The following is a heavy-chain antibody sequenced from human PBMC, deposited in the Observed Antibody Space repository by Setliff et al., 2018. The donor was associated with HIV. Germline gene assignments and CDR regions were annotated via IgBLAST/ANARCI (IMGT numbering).Heavy chain of an antibody. V-gene: IGHV4-4*08. CDR1: GGSMSTYY. J-gene: IGHJ5*02. Sequence: SETLSLTCTVSGGSMSTYYWSWIRQPPGKGLEWIGYIYTSGSTNYNPSLKSRVTMSVDTSKNRFSLKLNSVTAADTAVYYCARLNQQWLVRDSGSNWFDPWGQGILVTAPQ. D-gene: IGHD6-19*01. CDR3: ARLNQQWLVRDSGSNWFDP. CDR2: IYTSGST.